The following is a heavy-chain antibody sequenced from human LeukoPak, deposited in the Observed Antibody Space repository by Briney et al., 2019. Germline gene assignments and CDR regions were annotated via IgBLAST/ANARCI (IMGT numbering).Heavy chain of an antibody. CDR3: ARDLLCGGASCYEPDTFDI. V-gene: IGHV3-48*03. CDR1: GFTFSSYE. Sequence: GGSLRLSCAASGFTFSSYELNWVRQAPGKGLEWISYISSGGGTIYYADSVKGRFTISRDDARNSLYLQMKSLRAEDTAVYYCARDLLCGGASCYEPDTFDIWGQGTMVTVSS. D-gene: IGHD2-15*01. J-gene: IGHJ3*02. CDR2: ISSGGGTI.